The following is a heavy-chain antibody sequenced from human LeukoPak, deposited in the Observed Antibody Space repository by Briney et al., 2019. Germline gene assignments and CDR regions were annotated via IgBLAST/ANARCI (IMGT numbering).Heavy chain of an antibody. J-gene: IGHJ2*01. CDR1: GFTFSSYS. CDR2: ISSSSSTI. CDR3: ARGRDGYNCDWYFDL. Sequence: GGSLRLSCAASGFTFSSYSMNWVRQAPGKGLEWVSYISSSSSTIYYADSVKGRFTISRDNAKNSLYLQMNSLRAEDTAVYYWARGRDGYNCDWYFDLWGRGTLVTVSS. D-gene: IGHD5-24*01. V-gene: IGHV3-48*01.